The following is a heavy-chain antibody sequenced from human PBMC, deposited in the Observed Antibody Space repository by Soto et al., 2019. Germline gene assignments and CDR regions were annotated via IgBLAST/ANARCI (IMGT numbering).Heavy chain of an antibody. CDR2: INHSGST. Sequence: PSETLSLTCAVYGGSFSGYYWSWIRQPPGKGLEWIGEINHSGSTNYNPSLKSRVTISVDTSKNQFSLKLSSVTAADTAVYYCARASPAITIFGVAIRYYFDYWGQGTLVTVSS. V-gene: IGHV4-34*01. D-gene: IGHD3-3*01. CDR1: GGSFSGYY. CDR3: ARASPAITIFGVAIRYYFDY. J-gene: IGHJ4*02.